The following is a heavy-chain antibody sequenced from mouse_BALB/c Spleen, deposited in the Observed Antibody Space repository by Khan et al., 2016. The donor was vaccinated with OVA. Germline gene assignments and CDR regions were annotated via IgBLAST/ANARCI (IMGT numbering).Heavy chain of an antibody. CDR3: ARGNYYGYYFDY. J-gene: IGHJ2*01. Sequence: VQLQQSGPGLVKPSQSLSLTCTVTGYSITSGYAWNWIRQFPGNKLEWMGYISYSGVTSYTPSLKNRISITRDTSKNQFFLQFNSVTTEDTATYYCARGNYYGYYFDYWGQGTTLTVSS. D-gene: IGHD1-1*01. CDR1: GYSITSGYA. CDR2: ISYSGVT. V-gene: IGHV3-2*02.